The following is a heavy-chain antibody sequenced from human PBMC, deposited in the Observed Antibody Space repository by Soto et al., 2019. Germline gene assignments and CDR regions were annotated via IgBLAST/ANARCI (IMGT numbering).Heavy chain of an antibody. CDR1: GGSISNIYW. Sequence: SETLSLTCAVSGGSISNIYWWSWVRQPPGKGLEWIGEIYHSGSTNYNPSLKSRVTISVDKSKYQFSLELSSVTAADTAVYYCARAYNWKLDYWGQGTLVTVSS. CDR3: ARAYNWKLDY. D-gene: IGHD1-1*01. J-gene: IGHJ4*02. V-gene: IGHV4-4*02. CDR2: IYHSGST.